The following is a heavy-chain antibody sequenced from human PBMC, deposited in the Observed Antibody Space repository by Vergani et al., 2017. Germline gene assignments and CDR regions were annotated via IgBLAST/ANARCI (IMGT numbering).Heavy chain of an antibody. CDR2: INPNSGGT. CDR1: GYTFTGYY. J-gene: IGHJ6*02. V-gene: IGHV1-2*02. Sequence: QVQLVQSGAEVKKPGASVKVSCKASGYTFTGYYMHWVRQAPGQGLEWMGWINPNSGGTNYAQKFQGRVTMTRDTSISTAYMELSRLRSDDTAVYYCARERCSSTSCYTISANYGMDVWGQGTTVTVSS. CDR3: ARERCSSTSCYTISANYGMDV. D-gene: IGHD2-2*02.